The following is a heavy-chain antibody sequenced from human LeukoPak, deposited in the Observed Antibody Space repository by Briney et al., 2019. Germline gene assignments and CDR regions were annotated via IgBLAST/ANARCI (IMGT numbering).Heavy chain of an antibody. J-gene: IGHJ4*02. CDR3: ARDGFYDSSGYHIIDY. V-gene: IGHV1-2*02. CDR2: INPNSGGT. CDR1: GYTFTGYY. Sequence: GASVKVSCKASGYTFTGYYMHWVRQAPGQGLEWMGWINPNSGGTNYAQKFQGRVTMTRDTSISTAYMELSRLRSDDTAVYYCARDGFYDSSGYHIIDYWGQGTLVTVSS. D-gene: IGHD3-22*01.